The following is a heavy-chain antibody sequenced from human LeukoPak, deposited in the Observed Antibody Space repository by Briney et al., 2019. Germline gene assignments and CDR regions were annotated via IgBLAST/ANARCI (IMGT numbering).Heavy chain of an antibody. D-gene: IGHD4-11*01. CDR1: VGSISIYY. J-gene: IGHJ4*02. CDR2: IYYSGST. Sequence: SETLCLTRTFSVGSISIYYSSCIPHPPGKGLEWIGYIYYSGSTNYKRSVKSRVTISVDTSKSQFSLKLSSVTAADTAVYYCARGYSNSLDYWGEGTLVTFSS. CDR3: ARGYSNSLDY. V-gene: IGHV4-59*01.